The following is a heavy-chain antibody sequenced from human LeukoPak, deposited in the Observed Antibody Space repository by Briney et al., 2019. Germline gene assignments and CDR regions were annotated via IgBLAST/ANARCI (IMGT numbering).Heavy chain of an antibody. D-gene: IGHD2-2*01. CDR3: ARHGGAAGYCSSTSCYYFDY. CDR2: IYTSGST. Sequence: SQTLSLTCTVSGGSISSGSYYWSWIRQPAGKGLEWIGRIYTSGSTNYNPSLKSRVTISVDTSKNQFSLKLSSVTAADTAVYYCARHGGAAGYCSSTSCYYFDYWGQGTLVTVSS. V-gene: IGHV4-61*02. CDR1: GGSISSGSYY. J-gene: IGHJ4*02.